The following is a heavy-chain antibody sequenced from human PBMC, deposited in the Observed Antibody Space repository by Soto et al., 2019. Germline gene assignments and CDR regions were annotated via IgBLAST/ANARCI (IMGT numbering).Heavy chain of an antibody. V-gene: IGHV3-7*01. CDR3: ARDPTASYCGSLLFDY. CDR1: GFNFRRYW. J-gene: IGHJ4*02. D-gene: IGHD5-12*01. Sequence: EVQLVESGGGLVQPGGSLRLSCAASGFNFRRYWMSWVRQAPGKGLEWVANIKEDGSEQYYVDSVKGRFTIFRDNAKNSLSLQMNSLRAEDTAIYYCARDPTASYCGSLLFDYWGQGTLVIVSS. CDR2: IKEDGSEQ.